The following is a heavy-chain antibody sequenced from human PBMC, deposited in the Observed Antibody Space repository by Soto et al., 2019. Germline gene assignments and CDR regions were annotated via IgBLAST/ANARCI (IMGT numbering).Heavy chain of an antibody. CDR3: AQVLEWPLYYFDY. Sequence: GGSLRLSCAASGFTFSSYAMSWVRQAPGKGLEWVSAISGSGGSTYYADSVKGRFTISRDNSKNTLYLQMNSLRAEDTAVYYCAQVLEWPLYYFDYWGQGTLVTVSS. CDR2: ISGSGGST. J-gene: IGHJ4*02. CDR1: GFTFSSYA. D-gene: IGHD3-3*01. V-gene: IGHV3-23*01.